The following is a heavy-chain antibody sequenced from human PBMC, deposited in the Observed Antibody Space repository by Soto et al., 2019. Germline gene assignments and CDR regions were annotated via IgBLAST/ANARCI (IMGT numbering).Heavy chain of an antibody. CDR1: GYNFIAQS. J-gene: IGHJ3*01. D-gene: IGHD1-1*01. CDR3: ARERHLNAPSDAFDL. CDR2: MNPNSGGS. V-gene: IGHV1-2*02. Sequence: QVHLVQSGAEVKKPGASVKVSCMASGYNFIAQSIHWVRQAPGLGLEWMGKMNPNSGGSDYAQEFQVRVTVTRDTSISTVYMELTSLKADDTAVYYCARERHLNAPSDAFDLWGQGTMVIVSS.